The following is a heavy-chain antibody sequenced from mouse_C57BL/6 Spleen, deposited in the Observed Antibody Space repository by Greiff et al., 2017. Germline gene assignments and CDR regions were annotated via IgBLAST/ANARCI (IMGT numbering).Heavy chain of an antibody. Sequence: VQLQQSGAELVRPGASVTLSCKASGYTFTDYEMHWVKQTPVHGLEWIGAIDPETGGTAYNQKFKGKAILTADKSSSTAYMALRSLTSADSAVYCCARRLGWGTGTTVTVSS. CDR2: IDPETGGT. CDR1: GYTFTDYE. CDR3: ARRLG. J-gene: IGHJ1*03. V-gene: IGHV1-15*01.